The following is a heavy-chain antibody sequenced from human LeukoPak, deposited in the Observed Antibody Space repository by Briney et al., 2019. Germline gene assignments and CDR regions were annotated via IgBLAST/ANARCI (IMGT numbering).Heavy chain of an antibody. CDR2: IKQDGSQE. D-gene: IGHD3-3*01. CDR1: RFTLSTYW. CDR3: ARGVPYDSWSGPHYSDY. Sequence: GGSLRLSCVASRFTLSTYWMSWVRQAPGKGLEWVAHIKQDGSQEYYVDSVKGRFTISRDSAKNSLYLQMNSLRAEDTAVYYCARGVPYDSWSGPHYSDYWGQGTLVTVSS. V-gene: IGHV3-7*01. J-gene: IGHJ4*02.